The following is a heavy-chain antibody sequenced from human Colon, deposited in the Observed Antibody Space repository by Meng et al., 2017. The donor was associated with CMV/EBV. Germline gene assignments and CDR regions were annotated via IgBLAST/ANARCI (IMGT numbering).Heavy chain of an antibody. CDR2: IRYDGHTQ. CDR3: ATDRSLREIVPAAVAFGY. V-gene: IGHV3-30*02. Sequence: GGSLRLSCAASGFTFSSYGMHWVRQAPGKGLEWVASIRYDGHTQNYLDSMKGRFTISRDNSKNTLYLQMNSLRAEDTAVYYCATDRSLREIVPAAVAFGYWGQGTLVTVSS. CDR1: GFTFSSYG. D-gene: IGHD2-2*01. J-gene: IGHJ4*02.